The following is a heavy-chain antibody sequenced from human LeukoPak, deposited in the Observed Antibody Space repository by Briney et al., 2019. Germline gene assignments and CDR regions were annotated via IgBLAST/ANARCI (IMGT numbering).Heavy chain of an antibody. V-gene: IGHV3-30-3*01. CDR1: GFTFSSYA. CDR3: ARGPYYDSSGYSPPFDY. J-gene: IGHJ4*02. D-gene: IGHD3-22*01. Sequence: GGSLRLSCAASGFTFSSYAMHWVRQAPGKGLEWVAVISYDGSNKYYADSVKGRFTISRDNSKNTLYLQMNSLRAEDTAVYYCARGPYYDSSGYSPPFDYWGQGTLVTVSS. CDR2: ISYDGSNK.